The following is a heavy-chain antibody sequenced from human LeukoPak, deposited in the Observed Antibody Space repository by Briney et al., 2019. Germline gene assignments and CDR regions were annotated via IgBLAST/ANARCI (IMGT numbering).Heavy chain of an antibody. CDR3: AVTMVRGHGFDP. Sequence: GGSLRLSCAASGFTFSSYAMHWVRQAPGKGLEWVAVISYDGSNKYYADSVKGRFTISRDNSKNTLYLQMNSLRAEDTAVYYCAVTMVRGHGFDPWGQGTLITVSS. CDR2: ISYDGSNK. CDR1: GFTFSSYA. D-gene: IGHD3-10*01. V-gene: IGHV3-30-3*01. J-gene: IGHJ5*02.